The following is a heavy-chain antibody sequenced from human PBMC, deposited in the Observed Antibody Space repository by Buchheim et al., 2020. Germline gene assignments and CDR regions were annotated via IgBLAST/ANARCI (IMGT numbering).Heavy chain of an antibody. CDR1: GGSFSGYY. J-gene: IGHJ4*02. CDR3: ARLIGRGWSLARFDY. CDR2: INHSGST. D-gene: IGHD6-19*01. V-gene: IGHV4-34*01. Sequence: QVQLQQWGAGLLKPSETLSLTCAVYGGSFSGYYWSWIRQPPGKGLEWIGEINHSGSTNYNPSLKSRVTISVDTSKTQFSLKLSSVTAADTAVYYCARLIGRGWSLARFDYWGQGTL.